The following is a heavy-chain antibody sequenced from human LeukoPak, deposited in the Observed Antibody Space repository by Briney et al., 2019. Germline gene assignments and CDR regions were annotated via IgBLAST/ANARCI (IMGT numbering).Heavy chain of an antibody. V-gene: IGHV4-59*01. CDR2: VYYNGDI. D-gene: IGHD3-22*01. CDR3: ATTRYYDSRGYLFED. Sequence: SETLSLTCSISGVPISTCYWSWLRQSPGKGLEWIAYVYYNGDIMYNPSLKSRVTISLDTSKSQVSLSVTSVTAADTAVYFCATTRYYDSRGYLFEDWGHGTLVTASS. J-gene: IGHJ4*01. CDR1: GVPISTCY.